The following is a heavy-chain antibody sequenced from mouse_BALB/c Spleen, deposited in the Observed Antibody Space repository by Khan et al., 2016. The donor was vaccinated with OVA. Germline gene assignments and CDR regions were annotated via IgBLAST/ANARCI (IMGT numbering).Heavy chain of an antibody. CDR1: GFNITDTY. CDR3: SYSLLFCAMDY. D-gene: IGHD1-2*01. CDR2: IDPANGNT. Sequence: VQLQQSGAELVKPGASVKLSCIVSGFNITDTYMHWVNQRPQQGLDWSGRIDPANGNTKYDPKFQGKATVTADTSSNTAYLQLSSLTSEDTAVYYCSYSLLFCAMDYWGQGTSVTVSS. V-gene: IGHV14-3*02. J-gene: IGHJ4*01.